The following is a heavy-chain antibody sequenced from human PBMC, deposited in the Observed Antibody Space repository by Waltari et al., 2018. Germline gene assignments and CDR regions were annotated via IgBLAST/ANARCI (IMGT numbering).Heavy chain of an antibody. CDR2: FYKSGTT. CDR1: RSSIRNNNYY. CDR3: VRGYPDIVATISDY. D-gene: IGHD5-12*01. J-gene: IGHJ4*02. Sequence: QLQLQESGPGLVKPSEAQSLTCTVSRSSIRNNNYYWGWVRQPPGKGLEWIGSFYKSGTTYYNPSLKSRVTISVDTSNNQFSLKLNSVTAADTAVYYCVRGYPDIVATISDYWGQGTLVIVSS. V-gene: IGHV4-39*07.